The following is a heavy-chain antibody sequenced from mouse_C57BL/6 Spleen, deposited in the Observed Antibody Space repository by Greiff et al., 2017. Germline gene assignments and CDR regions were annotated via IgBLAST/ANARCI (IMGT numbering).Heavy chain of an antibody. CDR3: AGGGNLLRRAMDY. V-gene: IGHV1-69*01. D-gene: IGHD2-1*01. CDR2: IDPSDSYT. CDR1: GYTFTSYW. Sequence: QVQLQQPGAELVMPGASVKLSCKASGYTFTSYWMHWVKQRPGQGLEWIGEIDPSDSYTNYNQKFKGKSTLTVHKSSSTAYMQLSSLTSEDSAVYYCAGGGNLLRRAMDYWGQGTSVTVSS. J-gene: IGHJ4*01.